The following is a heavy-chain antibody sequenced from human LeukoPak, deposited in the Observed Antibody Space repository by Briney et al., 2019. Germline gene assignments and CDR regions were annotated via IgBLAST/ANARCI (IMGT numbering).Heavy chain of an antibody. CDR2: INPNSGGT. CDR1: GYTFTGYY. Sequence: ASVKVSCKASGYTFTGYYMHWVRQAPGQGLEWMGWINPNSGGTNYAQKLQGRVTMTRDTSISTAYMELSRLRSDDTAVYYCATSSGYYRNWFDPWGQGTLVTVSS. D-gene: IGHD3-22*01. J-gene: IGHJ5*02. V-gene: IGHV1-2*02. CDR3: ATSSGYYRNWFDP.